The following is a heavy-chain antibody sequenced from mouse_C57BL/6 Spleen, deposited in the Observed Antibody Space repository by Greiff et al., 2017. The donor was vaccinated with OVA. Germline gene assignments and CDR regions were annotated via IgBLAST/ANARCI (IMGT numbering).Heavy chain of an antibody. CDR1: GYTFTSYW. V-gene: IGHV1-50*01. CDR2: IDPSDSYT. D-gene: IGHD2-3*01. CDR3: ARGGDGYPGYFDY. J-gene: IGHJ2*01. Sequence: QVHVKQPGAELVKPGASVKLSCKASGYTFTSYWMQWVKQRPGQGLEWIGEIDPSDSYTNYNQKFKGKATLTVDTSSSTAYMQLSSLTSEDSAVYYCARGGDGYPGYFDYWGQGTTLTVSS.